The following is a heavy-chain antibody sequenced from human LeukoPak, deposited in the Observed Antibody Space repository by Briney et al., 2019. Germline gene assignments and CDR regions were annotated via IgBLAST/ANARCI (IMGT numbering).Heavy chain of an antibody. J-gene: IGHJ6*02. V-gene: IGHV3-30*03. Sequence: GRSLRLSCAASGFTFSSYGMHWVRQAPGKGLEWVTVISYDGSNKYYADSVKGRFTISRDDSKNTLYLQMNSLRAEDTAVYYCARRPIKYYYYGMDVWGQGTTVTVSS. CDR2: ISYDGSNK. CDR1: GFTFSSYG. CDR3: ARRPIKYYYYGMDV.